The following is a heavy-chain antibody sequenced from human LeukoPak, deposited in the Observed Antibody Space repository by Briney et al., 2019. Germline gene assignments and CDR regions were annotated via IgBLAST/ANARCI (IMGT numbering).Heavy chain of an antibody. V-gene: IGHV4-4*07. J-gene: IGHJ6*03. Sequence: PSETLSLTCTVSGGSISSYYWSWIRQPAGRGLERIGRIYTSGSTNYNPSLKSRVTMSVDTSKNQFSLKLSSVTAADTAVYYCARDRPEGFCSSTSCYGTYYYYMDVWGKGTTVTVSS. CDR3: ARDRPEGFCSSTSCYGTYYYYMDV. D-gene: IGHD2-2*01. CDR2: IYTSGST. CDR1: GGSISSYY.